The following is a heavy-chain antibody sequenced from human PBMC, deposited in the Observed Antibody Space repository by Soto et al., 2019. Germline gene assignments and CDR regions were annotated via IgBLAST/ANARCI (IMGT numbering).Heavy chain of an antibody. D-gene: IGHD2-2*02. V-gene: IGHV6-1*01. J-gene: IGHJ6*02. CDR1: VDSVSSNSAA. CDR3: AREGVCSSTSCYTNGMDV. Sequence: PSQTLSLTCAISVDSVSSNSAAWNWIRQSPSRGLEWLGRTYYRSKWYNDYAVSVKSRITINPDTSKNQFSLQLNSVTPEDTAVYYCAREGVCSSTSCYTNGMDVWGQGTTVTVSS. CDR2: TYYRSKWYN.